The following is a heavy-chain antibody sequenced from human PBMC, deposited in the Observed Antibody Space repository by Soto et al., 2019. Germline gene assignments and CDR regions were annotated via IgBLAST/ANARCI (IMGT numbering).Heavy chain of an antibody. CDR3: ARKVNSGLDY. J-gene: IGHJ4*02. Sequence: QVQLVPSGAEVKRPGASVKVSCNTSGYTFTTYYIHWVRQAPGQDLEWMGMINPIGGSTSYAQRFQGRVTMTSDTSTSTVYLELSSLRSEDTAVFYCARKVNSGLDYWGQGTLVTVSS. V-gene: IGHV1-46*01. D-gene: IGHD1-26*01. CDR1: GYTFTTYY. CDR2: INPIGGST.